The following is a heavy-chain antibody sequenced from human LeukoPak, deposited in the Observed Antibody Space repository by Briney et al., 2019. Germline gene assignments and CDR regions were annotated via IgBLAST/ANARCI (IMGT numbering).Heavy chain of an antibody. CDR2: ISSSSSYT. V-gene: IGHV3-11*05. Sequence: KSGGSLRLSCAASGFTFSDYYMIWIRQAPGKGLEWVSYISSSSSYTWYADSVKGRFTISRDNAKKSVYLQMNSLRAEDTAVYYCARGRYYYDSSGYYYFDYWGQGTLVTVSS. J-gene: IGHJ4*02. CDR3: ARGRYYYDSSGYYYFDY. CDR1: GFTFSDYY. D-gene: IGHD3-22*01.